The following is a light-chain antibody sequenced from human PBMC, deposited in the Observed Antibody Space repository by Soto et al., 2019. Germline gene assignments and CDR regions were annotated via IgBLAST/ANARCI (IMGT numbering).Light chain of an antibody. CDR3: QQRNSWPIT. CDR2: DAF. Sequence: EIVLTQSPVTLSLSPGDRATLSCRASQTIWKFLAWYQQKPGQAPRLLIYDAFNRAAGIPARFSGSGSGTDFTLTISSLEPEDSAVYYCQQRNSWPITFGQGTRLEI. V-gene: IGKV3-11*01. CDR1: QTIWKF. J-gene: IGKJ5*01.